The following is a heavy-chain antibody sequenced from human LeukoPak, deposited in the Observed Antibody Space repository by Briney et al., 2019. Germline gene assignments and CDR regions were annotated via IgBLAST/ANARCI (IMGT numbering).Heavy chain of an antibody. CDR1: GYTFTSYY. D-gene: IGHD1-26*01. CDR2: INPSGGTT. Sequence: GASVKVSCKASGYTFTSYYMHWVRQAPGQGLEWMGIINPSGGTTSYAQKFQGRVTMTRDMSTSTVYMELSSLRSEDTAVYYCARSLTGGSYDYWGQGTLVTVSS. V-gene: IGHV1-46*01. J-gene: IGHJ4*02. CDR3: ARSLTGGSYDY.